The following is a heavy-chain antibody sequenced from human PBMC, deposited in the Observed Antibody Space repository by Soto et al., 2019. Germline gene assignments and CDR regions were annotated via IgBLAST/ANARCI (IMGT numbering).Heavy chain of an antibody. CDR3: ARQRDSSGYAVLVWFDP. J-gene: IGHJ5*02. CDR1: GYSFTSYW. V-gene: IGHV5-10-1*01. CDR2: IDPSDSYT. Sequence: PGESLKISCKGSGYSFTSYWISWVRQMPGKGLEWMGRIDPSDSYTNYSPSFQGHVTISADKSISTAYLQWSSLKASDTAMYYCARQRDSSGYAVLVWFDPWGQGTLVTVSS. D-gene: IGHD3-22*01.